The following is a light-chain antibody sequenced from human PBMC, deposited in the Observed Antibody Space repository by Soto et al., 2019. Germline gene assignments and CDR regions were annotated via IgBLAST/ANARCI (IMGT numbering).Light chain of an antibody. CDR1: PSVNIY. CDR2: DVS. V-gene: IGKV3-11*01. Sequence: EIVLTQAPATLSLSPGERSTLSCRASPSVNIYLAWYQQRPGQAPRLLIYDVSNRATGIPARFSGSGSGTDFTLTISSLEPEDFAVYYCQQRSSWPVTFGGGTKVEIK. J-gene: IGKJ4*01. CDR3: QQRSSWPVT.